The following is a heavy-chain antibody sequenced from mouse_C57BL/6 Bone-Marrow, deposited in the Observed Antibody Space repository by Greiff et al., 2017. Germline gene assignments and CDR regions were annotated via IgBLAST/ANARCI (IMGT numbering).Heavy chain of an antibody. CDR2: IDPENGDT. CDR1: GFNIKDDY. Sequence: DVQLQESGAELVRPGASVKLSCTASGFNIKDDYMHWVKQRPEQGLEWIGWIDPENGDTEYASKFQGKATITADTSSNTAYLQLSSLTSEDTAVYYCTTLAYYGTPDWYFDVWGTGTTVTVSS. J-gene: IGHJ1*03. CDR3: TTLAYYGTPDWYFDV. V-gene: IGHV14-4*01. D-gene: IGHD1-1*01.